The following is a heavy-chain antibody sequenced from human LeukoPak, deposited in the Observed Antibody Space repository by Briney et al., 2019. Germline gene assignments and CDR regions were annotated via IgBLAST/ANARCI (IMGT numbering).Heavy chain of an antibody. J-gene: IGHJ4*02. CDR2: ISGSGGST. Sequence: GGSLRLSCAASGFTFSSYAMSWVRQAPGKGLEWVSAISGSGGSTNYAQKFQGRVTMTRDTSTSTVYMELSSLRSEDTAVYYCARAAGLVVVVAATLDYWGQGTLVTVSS. D-gene: IGHD2-15*01. CDR3: ARAAGLVVVVAATLDY. CDR1: GFTFSSYA. V-gene: IGHV3-23*01.